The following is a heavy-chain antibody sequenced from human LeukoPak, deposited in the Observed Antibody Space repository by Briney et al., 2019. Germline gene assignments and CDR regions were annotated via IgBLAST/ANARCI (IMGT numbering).Heavy chain of an antibody. Sequence: GGSLRLSCAASGFTSNNYAMSWVRQAPGKGLEWVSAISASGGTTYYADSVKGRFTISRDNSENTLFLQMNSLGAEDTAVYYCAKEPREYCSSTSCPNWFDSWGQGTLVTVSS. CDR2: ISASGGTT. J-gene: IGHJ5*01. CDR3: AKEPREYCSSTSCPNWFDS. V-gene: IGHV3-23*01. CDR1: GFTSNNYA. D-gene: IGHD2-2*01.